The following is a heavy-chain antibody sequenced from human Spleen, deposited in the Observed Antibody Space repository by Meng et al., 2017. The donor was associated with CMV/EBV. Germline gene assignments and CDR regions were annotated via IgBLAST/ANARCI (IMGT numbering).Heavy chain of an antibody. CDR1: GYSISRGYY. Sequence: GSLRLSCTVSGYSISRGYYWGWIRQPPGKGLEWIASIYRSGSSYYNPSLRSRVTISVDTSNNQFSLKLSSVTAADTAVYYCARVYTRYCSSTSCFDWFDPWGQGTLVTVSS. CDR2: IYRSGSS. V-gene: IGHV4-38-2*02. D-gene: IGHD2-2*01. J-gene: IGHJ5*02. CDR3: ARVYTRYCSSTSCFDWFDP.